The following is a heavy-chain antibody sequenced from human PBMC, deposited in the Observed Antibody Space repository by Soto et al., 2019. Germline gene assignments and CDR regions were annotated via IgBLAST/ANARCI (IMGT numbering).Heavy chain of an antibody. Sequence: QVQLQESGPGLVKPSETLSLTCTVSGGSVSSDDYYWGWIRQSPGKGLEWIGYIFYIGSTSYNPSLKRRVTISVDTSKNQFSLRLSSVTAADTAVYYCARDRHYYDSGGYYYHLDNWGQGTLVTVSS. CDR1: GGSVSSDDYY. CDR2: IFYIGST. CDR3: ARDRHYYDSGGYYYHLDN. D-gene: IGHD3-22*01. V-gene: IGHV4-61*08. J-gene: IGHJ4*02.